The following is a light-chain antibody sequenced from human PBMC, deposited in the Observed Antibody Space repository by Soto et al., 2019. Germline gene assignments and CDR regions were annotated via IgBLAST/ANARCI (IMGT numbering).Light chain of an antibody. CDR3: QKYNSAPRA. CDR2: KAS. Sequence: DIQMTQSPSTLSASVGDRVTISCRASQSISSFLAWYQQKPGKAPKLLIYKASTLKSGVPSRFSGSGSGTDFTLTISSLQPEDVATYYCQKYNSAPRAFGQGTKVDIK. CDR1: QSISSF. V-gene: IGKV1-5*03. J-gene: IGKJ1*01.